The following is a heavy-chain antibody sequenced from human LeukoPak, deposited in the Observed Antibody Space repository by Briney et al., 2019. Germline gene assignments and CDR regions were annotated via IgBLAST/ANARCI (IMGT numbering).Heavy chain of an antibody. V-gene: IGHV3-23*01. J-gene: IGHJ4*02. CDR2: ISGSGGST. CDR1: GFTFSSYA. CDR3: AKSVESAVTTNPYFDY. Sequence: GGSLRLSCAASGFTFSSYAMSWVRQAPGKGLEWVSIISGSGGSTYYADSVKGRFTISRDNSKNTLVLQMNSLRAEDTAVYYCAKSVESAVTTNPYFDYWGQGTLVIVSS. D-gene: IGHD4-17*01.